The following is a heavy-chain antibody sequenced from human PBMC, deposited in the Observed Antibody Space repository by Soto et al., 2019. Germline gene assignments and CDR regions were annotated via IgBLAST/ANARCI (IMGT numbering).Heavy chain of an antibody. J-gene: IGHJ6*03. D-gene: IGHD1-26*01. CDR1: GGSISISNC. CDR2: IHHSGST. V-gene: IGHV4-4*02. Sequence: QVQLQESGPGLVKPSETLSLTCAVSGGSISISNCWSWVRQTPGKGLEWIGQIHHSGSTNYSPSLTSRVTISVDKSKNQFSLKMNSVTAADTAVYYCARGGYYFYMDVWGKGTTVTVSS. CDR3: ARGGYYFYMDV.